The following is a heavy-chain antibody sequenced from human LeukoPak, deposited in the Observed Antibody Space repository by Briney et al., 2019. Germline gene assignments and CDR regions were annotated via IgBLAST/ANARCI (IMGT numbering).Heavy chain of an antibody. J-gene: IGHJ3*02. V-gene: IGHV3-7*01. CDR1: GFIFSSYW. CDR3: ARDPYFDAFDM. CDR2: IKDDGNEQ. Sequence: SGGSLRLSCVASGFIFSSYWMRWVRQAPGKGREGVANIKDDGNEQYYVDSVRGRFTIFRDNAKNSLYLQMNSLRVEDTAMYYCARDPYFDAFDMWGQGTMVTVSS. D-gene: IGHD3-3*01.